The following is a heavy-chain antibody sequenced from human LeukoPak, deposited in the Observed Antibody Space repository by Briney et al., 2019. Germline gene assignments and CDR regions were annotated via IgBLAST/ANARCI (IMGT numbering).Heavy chain of an antibody. CDR3: ARGLRCFDWLLSASWFDP. J-gene: IGHJ5*02. CDR2: IYYSGST. CDR1: GGSISSGDYY. D-gene: IGHD3-9*01. V-gene: IGHV4-30-4*01. Sequence: PSETLSLTCTVSGGSISSGDYYWSWIRQPPGKGLEWIGYIYYSGSTYYNPSLKSRVTISVDTSKNQFSLKLSSVTAADTAVYYCARGLRCFDWLLSASWFDPWGQGTLVTVSS.